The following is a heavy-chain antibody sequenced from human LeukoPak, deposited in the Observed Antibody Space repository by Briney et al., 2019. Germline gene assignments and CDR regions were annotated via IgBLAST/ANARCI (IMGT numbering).Heavy chain of an antibody. CDR3: ATEKDLLLDS. V-gene: IGHV1-69*04. CDR2: IIPILGIA. D-gene: IGHD1-26*01. Sequence: GASVKVSCKASGGTFSSYAISWVRQAPGQGLEWMGRIIPILGIANYAQKFQGRVTMTEDTSTDTAYLELSSLRSEDTAVYFCATEKDLLLDSWGQGTPVTVSS. J-gene: IGHJ5*01. CDR1: GGTFSSYA.